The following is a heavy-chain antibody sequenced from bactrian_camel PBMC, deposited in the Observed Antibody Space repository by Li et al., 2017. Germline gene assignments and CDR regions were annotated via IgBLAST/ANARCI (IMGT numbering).Heavy chain of an antibody. CDR1: GYTYRHNC. CDR3: AIGGATPCTVRGGSMPYDY. J-gene: IGHJ4*01. V-gene: IGHV3S53*01. D-gene: IGHD6*01. CDR2: VGPDGDT. Sequence: QVQLVESGGGSVQAGGSLRLSCAASGYTYRHNCMGWFRQSPGKQREAVATVGPDGDTAYADSVRGRFTISRDGAMMTLYLQMNDLKPEDTAMYYCAIGGATPCTVRGGSMPYDYWGQGTQVTVS.